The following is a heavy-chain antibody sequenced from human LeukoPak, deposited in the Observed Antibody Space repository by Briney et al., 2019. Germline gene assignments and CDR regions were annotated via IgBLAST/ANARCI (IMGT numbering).Heavy chain of an antibody. D-gene: IGHD1-26*01. CDR3: AKDLGTGSYYPFDN. J-gene: IGHJ4*02. CDR2: MYYIGNT. V-gene: IGHV4-59*11. Sequence: SETLSLTCTVSGGSISSHYWSWIRQPPGKGLEWIGYMYYIGNTNYNPSLKSRVTMSVDTSKNQFSLRLSSVTAADTAIYYCAKDLGTGSYYPFDNWGQGTLVTVFS. CDR1: GGSISSHY.